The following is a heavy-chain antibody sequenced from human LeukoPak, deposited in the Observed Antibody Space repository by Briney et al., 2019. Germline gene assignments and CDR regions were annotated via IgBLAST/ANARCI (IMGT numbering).Heavy chain of an antibody. Sequence: SQTLSLTCTVSGGSINSDSYYWTWIRQPAGKGPEWIGRIYTTGSPNYNPSLKSRVTISIDTSKNQFSLKLSSVSAADTAIYYCARDRGITTARGVPSWFDPWGQGTLVTVSS. CDR2: IYTTGSP. J-gene: IGHJ5*02. CDR3: ARDRGITTARGVPSWFDP. CDR1: GGSINSDSYY. V-gene: IGHV4-61*02. D-gene: IGHD3-10*01.